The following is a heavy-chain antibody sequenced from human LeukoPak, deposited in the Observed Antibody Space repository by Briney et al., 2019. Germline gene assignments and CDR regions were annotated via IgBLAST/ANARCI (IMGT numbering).Heavy chain of an antibody. CDR1: GFTLSSYA. V-gene: IGHV3-30-3*01. CDR2: SYDGSNK. J-gene: IGHJ4*02. CDR3: ASDKHRTGNFDY. D-gene: IGHD7-27*01. Sequence: GRSLRLSCAASGFTLSSYAISYDGSNKYYADSVKGRFTISRDNSKNTLYLQMNSLRAEDTAVYYCASDKHRTGNFDYWGQGTLVTVSS.